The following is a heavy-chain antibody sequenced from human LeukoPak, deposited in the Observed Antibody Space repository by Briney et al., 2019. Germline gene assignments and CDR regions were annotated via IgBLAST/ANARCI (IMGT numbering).Heavy chain of an antibody. Sequence: SETLSLTCTVSGGSISSGSYYWSWIRQPAGKGLEWIGRIYTSGSTNYNPSLKSRVTMSVDTSKNQFSLKLSSVTAADTAVYYCARDQGDGYNFVWFDPWGQGTLVTVSS. CDR2: IYTSGST. CDR1: GGSISSGSYY. J-gene: IGHJ5*02. D-gene: IGHD5-24*01. CDR3: ARDQGDGYNFVWFDP. V-gene: IGHV4-61*02.